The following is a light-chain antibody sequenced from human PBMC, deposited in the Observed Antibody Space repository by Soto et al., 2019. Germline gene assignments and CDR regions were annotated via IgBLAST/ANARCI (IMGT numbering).Light chain of an antibody. CDR3: QHCNKPPLT. Sequence: DIVMTLSPSSLSASVRDSVSITCRASQTISWKFNWYQQQGGEPTKLLFDDSFKVEAVAAWWRSRGGGREVFIFTIRIVHEEFTVKYCCQHCNKPPLTFGGGTKVDIK. CDR1: QTISWK. CDR2: DSF. V-gene: IGKV1-33*01. J-gene: IGKJ4*01.